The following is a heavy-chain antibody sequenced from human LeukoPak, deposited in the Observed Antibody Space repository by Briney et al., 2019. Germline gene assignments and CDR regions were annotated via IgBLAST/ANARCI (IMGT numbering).Heavy chain of an antibody. D-gene: IGHD6-19*01. Sequence: PGGSLRLSCAASGFRFSSSWMSWVRQAPGKGQEWVANIKEDGSQKNYVDSVRGRFTISRDNAKNSLYLQMSSLRAEDTAVYYCATSGWIQAFAWGQGTLVTVSS. CDR2: IKEDGSQK. V-gene: IGHV3-7*01. J-gene: IGHJ5*02. CDR1: GFRFSSSW. CDR3: ATSGWIQAFA.